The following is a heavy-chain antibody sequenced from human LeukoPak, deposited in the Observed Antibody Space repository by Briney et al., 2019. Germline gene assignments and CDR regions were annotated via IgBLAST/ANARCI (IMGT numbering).Heavy chain of an antibody. Sequence: PSETLSLTCTVSGGSISSGGYYWSWIRQHPGKGLECIGYIYYSGSTYYNPSLKSRVTISVDTSKNQFSLKLSSVTAADTAVYYCARDRVVGTSGFASDIWGQGTMVTVSS. J-gene: IGHJ3*02. D-gene: IGHD1-26*01. CDR3: ARDRVVGTSGFASDI. V-gene: IGHV4-31*03. CDR2: IYYSGST. CDR1: GGSISSGGYY.